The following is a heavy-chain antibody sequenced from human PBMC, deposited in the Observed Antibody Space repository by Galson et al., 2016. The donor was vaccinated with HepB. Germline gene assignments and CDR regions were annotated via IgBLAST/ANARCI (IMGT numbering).Heavy chain of an antibody. CDR3: AKAGSTWYFDY. Sequence: SLRLSCAASGFTFSTYGTNWVRQAPGKGLEWVSGISASGGSTDYADSVKGRFTISRDNSKNTLYLQMNSLRADDTAVYYCAKAGSTWYFDYWGQGTLVTVSS. D-gene: IGHD6-13*01. J-gene: IGHJ4*02. CDR1: GFTFSTYG. CDR2: ISASGGST. V-gene: IGHV3-23*01.